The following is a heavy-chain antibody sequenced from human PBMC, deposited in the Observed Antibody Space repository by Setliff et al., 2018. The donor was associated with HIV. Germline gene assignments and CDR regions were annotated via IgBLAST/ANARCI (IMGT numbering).Heavy chain of an antibody. CDR2: VNRDGSST. D-gene: IGHD5-12*01. J-gene: IGHJ4*02. CDR3: HSGYDTEEQSYFDY. CDR1: GFTFDRFW. V-gene: IGHV3-74*01. Sequence: GGSLSLSCAASGFTFDRFWMHWVRQAPGKGLVWVSRVNRDGSSTTYADSVKDRFTISRDNAKNTLYLQMNSLRAEDTGVYYCHSGYDTEEQSYFDYWGQGALFTVSS.